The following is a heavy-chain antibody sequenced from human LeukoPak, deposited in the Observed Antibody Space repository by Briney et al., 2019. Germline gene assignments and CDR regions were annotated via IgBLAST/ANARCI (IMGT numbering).Heavy chain of an antibody. CDR2: INHSGST. D-gene: IGHD6-19*01. Sequence: PSETLSLTCAVYGGSFSGYYWSWIRQPPGKGLEWIGEINHSGSTNYNPSLKSRVTIPVDTSKNQFSLKLSSVTAADTAVYYCARVGPRRTAVAGINYWGQGTLVTVSS. V-gene: IGHV4-34*01. J-gene: IGHJ4*02. CDR1: GGSFSGYY. CDR3: ARVGPRRTAVAGINY.